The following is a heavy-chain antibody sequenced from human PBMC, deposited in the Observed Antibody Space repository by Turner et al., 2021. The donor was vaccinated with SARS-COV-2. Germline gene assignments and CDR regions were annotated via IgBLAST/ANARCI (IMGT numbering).Heavy chain of an antibody. J-gene: IGHJ4*02. CDR3: ARGELWSFSSYDN. CDR1: GYIFINYY. D-gene: IGHD3-10*01. V-gene: IGHV1-46*03. CDR2: INPSGVGT. Sequence: QVQLVQSGAEVKKPGASVKVSCKASGYIFINYYIHGVRQAPGQGLEWVGIINPSGVGTRYAQKFRGRVTMTRDTSTSTVSMELSSLRSEDTAVYYCARGELWSFSSYDNWGQGTLVTVSS.